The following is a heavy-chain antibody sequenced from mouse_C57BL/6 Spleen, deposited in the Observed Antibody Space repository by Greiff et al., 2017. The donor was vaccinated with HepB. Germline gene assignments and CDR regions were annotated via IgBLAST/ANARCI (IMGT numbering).Heavy chain of an antibody. CDR2: ISSGGDYI. CDR1: GFTFSSYA. Sequence: EVQRVESGEGLVKPGGSLKLSCAASGFTFSSYAMSWVRQTPEKRLEWVAYISSGGDYIYYADTVKGRFTISRDNARNTLYLQMSSLKSEDTAMYYCTRGGYYGSSAWFAYWGQGTLVTVSA. CDR3: TRGGYYGSSAWFAY. D-gene: IGHD1-1*01. V-gene: IGHV5-9-1*02. J-gene: IGHJ3*01.